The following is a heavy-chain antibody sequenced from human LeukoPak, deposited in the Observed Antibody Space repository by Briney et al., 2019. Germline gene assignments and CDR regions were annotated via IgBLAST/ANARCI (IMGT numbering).Heavy chain of an antibody. J-gene: IGHJ4*02. Sequence: GGSLRLSCAASGFTFSSYEMNWVRQAPGKGLEWVSSISSSSSYIYYADSVKGRFTISRDNAKNSLYLQMNSLRAEDTAVYYCARVLAYCGGDCYSGSDYWGQGTLVTVSS. CDR3: ARVLAYCGGDCYSGSDY. CDR1: GFTFSSYE. V-gene: IGHV3-21*01. D-gene: IGHD2-21*02. CDR2: ISSSSSYI.